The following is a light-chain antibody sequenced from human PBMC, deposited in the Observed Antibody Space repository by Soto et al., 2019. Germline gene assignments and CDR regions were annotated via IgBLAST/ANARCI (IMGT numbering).Light chain of an antibody. V-gene: IGLV7-46*01. CDR2: DTN. CDR1: TGAVTSDHF. CDR3: LLAYTGARV. Sequence: QAVVTQESSLTVSPGGPVTLTCGSSTGAVTSDHFPFWFQQKPGQAPRALIDDTNTRHSWTPARFSGSLLGGKAALTLSGAQPEDEADYYCLLAYTGARVFGGGTKLTVL. J-gene: IGLJ2*01.